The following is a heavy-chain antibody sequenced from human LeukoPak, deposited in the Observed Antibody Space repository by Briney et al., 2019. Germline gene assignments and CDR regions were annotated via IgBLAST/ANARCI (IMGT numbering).Heavy chain of an antibody. Sequence: GGSLRLSCAASGFTFSSYWMHWVRQAPGKGLVWVSRINSDRSSTSYADSVKGRFTISRDNAKNTLYLQMNSLRAEDTAVYYCAREWQLVPFDYWGQGTLVTVSS. CDR3: AREWQLVPFDY. CDR2: INSDRSST. CDR1: GFTFSSYW. V-gene: IGHV3-74*01. J-gene: IGHJ4*02. D-gene: IGHD6-6*01.